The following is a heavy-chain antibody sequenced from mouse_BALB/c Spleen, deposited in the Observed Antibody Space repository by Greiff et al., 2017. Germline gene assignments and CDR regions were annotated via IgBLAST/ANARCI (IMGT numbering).Heavy chain of an antibody. CDR2: IDPANGNT. D-gene: IGHD1-1*01. Sequence: EVKLMESGAELVKPGASVKLSCTASGFNIKDTYMHWVKQRPEQGLEWIGRIDPANGNTKYDPKFQGKATITADTSSNTAYLQLSSLTSEDTAVYYCARHLRYFDYWGQGTTLTVSS. V-gene: IGHV14-3*02. J-gene: IGHJ2*01. CDR1: GFNIKDTY. CDR3: ARHLRYFDY.